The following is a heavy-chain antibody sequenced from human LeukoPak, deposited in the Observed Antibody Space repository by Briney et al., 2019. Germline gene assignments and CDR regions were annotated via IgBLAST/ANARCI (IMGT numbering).Heavy chain of an antibody. D-gene: IGHD1-14*01. CDR3: ARDLNREDFDY. V-gene: IGHV3-33*01. Sequence: GKSLRLSCAASGFDFGSYDMHWVRQAPGKGLEWVAIIWLDGSATYYGDSVKGRFTVSSDNSNNTLYLQMNSLRVEDTAVYYCARDLNREDFDYWGQGTLVAVSS. CDR1: GFDFGSYD. J-gene: IGHJ4*02. CDR2: IWLDGSAT.